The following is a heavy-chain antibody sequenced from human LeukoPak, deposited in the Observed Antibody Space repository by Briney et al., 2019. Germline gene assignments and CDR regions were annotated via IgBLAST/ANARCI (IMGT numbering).Heavy chain of an antibody. CDR2: IYPGDSDT. Sequence: GASLQISCKGSGYSFTSYWIGWVRQMPGKGLEWVGIIYPGDSDTRYSPSFQGQATISADKSISTAYLQWSSLKASDTAMYYCARLAVAGSIDYWGQGTLVTVSS. J-gene: IGHJ4*02. CDR3: ARLAVAGSIDY. D-gene: IGHD6-19*01. V-gene: IGHV5-51*01. CDR1: GYSFTSYW.